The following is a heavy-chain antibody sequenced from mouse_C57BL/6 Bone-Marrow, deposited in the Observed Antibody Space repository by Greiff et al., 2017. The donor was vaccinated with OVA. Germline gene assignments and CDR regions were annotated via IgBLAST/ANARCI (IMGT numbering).Heavy chain of an antibody. V-gene: IGHV8-8*01. J-gene: IGHJ2*01. D-gene: IGHD2-1*01. CDR1: GFSLSTFGMG. CDR2: IWWVDDK. Sequence: QVTLKVSGPGILQPSQTLSLTCSFSGFSLSTFGMGVGWIRQPSGKGLEWLAHIWWVDDKYSNPALKSRLTISKATSKNQVFLKIANVDTADTATYYCTRNFDYYGKGYFDYWGQGTTLTVSS. CDR3: TRNFDYYGKGYFDY.